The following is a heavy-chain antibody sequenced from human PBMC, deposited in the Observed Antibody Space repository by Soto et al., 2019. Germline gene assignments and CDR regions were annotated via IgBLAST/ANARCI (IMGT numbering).Heavy chain of an antibody. CDR3: ASDWGKNYYDSSGYYYHNYYYYGMDV. CDR1: GDSVSSNSAA. Sequence: SQTLSLTCAISGDSVSSNSAAWNWIRQSPSRGLEWLGRTYYRSKWYNDYAVSVKSRITINPDTSKNQFSMQLNSVTPEDTAVYFCASDWGKNYYDSSGYYYHNYYYYGMDVWGQGTTVTVSS. D-gene: IGHD3-22*01. J-gene: IGHJ6*02. V-gene: IGHV6-1*01. CDR2: TYYRSKWYN.